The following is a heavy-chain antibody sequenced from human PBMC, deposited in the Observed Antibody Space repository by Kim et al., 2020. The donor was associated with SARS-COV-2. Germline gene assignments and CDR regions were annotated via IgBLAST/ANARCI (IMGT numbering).Heavy chain of an antibody. D-gene: IGHD3-10*01. CDR2: ISYDGSNK. V-gene: IGHV3-30*04. CDR3: ARAASGSYYTWFDP. J-gene: IGHJ5*02. CDR1: GFTFSSYA. Sequence: GGSLRLSCAASGFTFSSYAMHWVRQAPGKGLEWVAVISYDGSNKYYADSVKSRFTISRDNSKNTLYLQMNSLRAEDTAVYYCARAASGSYYTWFDPWGQGTLVTVSS.